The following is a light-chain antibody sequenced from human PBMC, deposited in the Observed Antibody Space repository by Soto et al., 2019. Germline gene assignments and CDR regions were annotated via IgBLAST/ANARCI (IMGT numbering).Light chain of an antibody. CDR2: TNN. J-gene: IGLJ2*01. Sequence: QLVLTQPPSASGTPGQRVTISCSGSRSNIGSNTVNWYQQLPGTAPKFLIFTNNQRPSGVPDRFSGSRSGTSASLAISGLQYEDEAAYYCAAWDDSLNGPVFGGGTKLTVL. V-gene: IGLV1-44*01. CDR3: AAWDDSLNGPV. CDR1: RSNIGSNT.